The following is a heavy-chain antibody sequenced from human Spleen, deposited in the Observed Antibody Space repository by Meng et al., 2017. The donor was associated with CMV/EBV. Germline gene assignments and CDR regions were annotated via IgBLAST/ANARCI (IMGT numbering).Heavy chain of an antibody. CDR3: ARGREQLVLDY. CDR1: GYTFTSYD. CDR2: INPSGGST. D-gene: IGHD6-6*01. V-gene: IGHV1-46*01. J-gene: IGHJ4*02. Sequence: ASVKVSCKASGYTFTSYDINWVRQATGQGLEWMGIINPSGGSTSYAQKFQGRVTMTRDTSTSTVYMELSSLRSEDTAVYYCARGREQLVLDYWGQGTLVTVSS.